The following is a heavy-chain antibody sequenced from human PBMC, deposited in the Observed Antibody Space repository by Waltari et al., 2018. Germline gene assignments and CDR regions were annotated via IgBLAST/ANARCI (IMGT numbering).Heavy chain of an antibody. J-gene: IGHJ3*02. V-gene: IGHV4-39*01. CDR2: IYYSGRT. Sequence: QLQLQESGPGLVKPSETLSLTCTVSGGSISSSSYYWGWIRQPPGKGLEWIGSIYYSGRTYYNPSLKSRVTISVDTSKNQFSLKLSSVTAADTAVYYCARRTTVTAFDAFDIWGQGTMVTVSS. CDR3: ARRTTVTAFDAFDI. D-gene: IGHD4-17*01. CDR1: GGSISSSSYY.